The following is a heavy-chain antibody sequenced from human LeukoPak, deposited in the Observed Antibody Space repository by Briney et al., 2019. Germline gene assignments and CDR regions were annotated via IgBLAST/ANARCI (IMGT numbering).Heavy chain of an antibody. V-gene: IGHV3-11*01. CDR2: ISSSGSTI. J-gene: IGHJ3*02. Sequence: GGSLRLSCAASGFTFSGYWMSWVRQAPGKGLEWVSYISSSGSTIYYADSVKGRFTISRDNAKNSLYLQMNSLRAEDTAVYYCAREGHFHAFDIWGQGTMVTVSS. CDR1: GFTFSGYW. CDR3: AREGHFHAFDI.